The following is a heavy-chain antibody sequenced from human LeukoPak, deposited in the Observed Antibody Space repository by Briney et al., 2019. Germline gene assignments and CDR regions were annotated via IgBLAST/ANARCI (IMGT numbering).Heavy chain of an antibody. CDR1: GGSISSGGYS. Sequence: SETLSLTCAVSGGSISSGGYSWSWIRQPPGKGLEWIRYIYHSGSTYYNPSLKSRVTISVDRSKNQFSLKLSSVTAADTAVYYCARFDSSGNYFDYWGQGTLVTVSS. D-gene: IGHD3-22*01. V-gene: IGHV4-30-2*01. J-gene: IGHJ4*02. CDR3: ARFDSSGNYFDY. CDR2: IYHSGST.